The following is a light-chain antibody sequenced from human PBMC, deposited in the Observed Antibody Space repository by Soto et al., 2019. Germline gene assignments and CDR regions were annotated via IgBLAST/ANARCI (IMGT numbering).Light chain of an antibody. Sequence: EIVLTQSPGTLSLSPEERDTLSCRASQSVSSSYLAWYQQKPGQAPRLLIYGASSRATGIPDRFSGSGSATDVTCNSSRLERVDFGVYDGQLYGSAPYTFGQGTKLEIK. CDR2: GAS. J-gene: IGKJ2*01. CDR1: QSVSSSY. V-gene: IGKV3-20*01. CDR3: QLYGSAPYT.